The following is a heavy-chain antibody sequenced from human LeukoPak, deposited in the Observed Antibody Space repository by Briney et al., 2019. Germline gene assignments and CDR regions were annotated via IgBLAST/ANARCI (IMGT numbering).Heavy chain of an antibody. CDR1: GYTFTTYD. J-gene: IGHJ6*03. CDR2: INPNSGGT. Sequence: VGSVKVSCKASGYTFTTYDINWVRQATGQGLEWMGWINPNSGGTNYAQKFQGRVTMTRDTSISTAYMELSRLRSDDTAVYYCARGPYCSSTSCYLYYYYYMDVWGKGTTVTVSS. CDR3: ARGPYCSSTSCYLYYYYYMDV. V-gene: IGHV1-2*02. D-gene: IGHD2-2*01.